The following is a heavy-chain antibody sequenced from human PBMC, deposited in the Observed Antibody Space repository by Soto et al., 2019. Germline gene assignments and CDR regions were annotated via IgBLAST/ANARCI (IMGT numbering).Heavy chain of an antibody. CDR3: VKDREVVAGAGDFDV. Sequence: EVQLLESGGGLVQTGGSLRLSCTASGFTFTSFAMSWVHQAPGKGLEWVSCVSGTGGATYYADSVKGRFTISRDNSQSSLFLQMNSLNADDTAVYYCVKDREVVAGAGDFDVWGQGTMVTVSS. V-gene: IGHV3-23*01. D-gene: IGHD6-19*01. CDR1: GFTFTSFA. J-gene: IGHJ3*01. CDR2: VSGTGGAT.